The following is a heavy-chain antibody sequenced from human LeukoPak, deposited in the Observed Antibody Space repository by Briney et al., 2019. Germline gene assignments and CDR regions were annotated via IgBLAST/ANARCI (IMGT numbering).Heavy chain of an antibody. Sequence: PGGSLRLSCAASGFTFSSYAMHWVRQAPGKGPEWVAVISYDGSKKSYADSVKGRFTISRDNSKDTLYLQMNGLRGEDTAVYYCARDGIVPAAISWGYYYHYYMDVWGNGTTVIVSS. J-gene: IGHJ6*03. CDR2: ISYDGSKK. V-gene: IGHV3-30*01. CDR3: ARDGIVPAAISWGYYYHYYMDV. D-gene: IGHD2-2*02. CDR1: GFTFSSYA.